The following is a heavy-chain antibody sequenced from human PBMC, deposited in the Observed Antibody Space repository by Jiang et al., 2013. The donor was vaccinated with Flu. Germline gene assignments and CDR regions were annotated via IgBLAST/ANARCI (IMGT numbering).Heavy chain of an antibody. CDR1: GGSISSSSYY. D-gene: IGHD4-17*01. V-gene: IGHV4-39*01. CDR3: ATHDYGDYYFEY. J-gene: IGHJ4*02. CDR2: IYYGGST. Sequence: GPGLVKPSETLSLTCTVSGGSISSSSYYWDWIRQPPGKGLEWIGSIYYGGSTYYNPSLKSRVTISVDTSKNQFSLKLSSVTAAHTAVYYCATHDYGDYYFEYWGQGTLLIVSS.